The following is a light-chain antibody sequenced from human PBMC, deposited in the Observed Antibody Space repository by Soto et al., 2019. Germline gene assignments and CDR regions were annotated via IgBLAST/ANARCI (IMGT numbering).Light chain of an antibody. CDR2: AAS. CDR3: QQYYSYPFT. J-gene: IGKJ3*01. V-gene: IGKV1-8*01. Sequence: AIRMTQSPYSVSASAGDRVTITCRASQAISSYLGWYQQKPGKAPKLLIYAASTLQSGVPSRFSGSGSGTDFTLTIDFLQSEDFATYYCQQYYSYPFTFGPGTKVDVK. CDR1: QAISSY.